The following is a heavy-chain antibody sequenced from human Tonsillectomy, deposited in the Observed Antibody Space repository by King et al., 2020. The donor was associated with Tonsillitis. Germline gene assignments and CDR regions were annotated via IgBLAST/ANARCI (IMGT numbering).Heavy chain of an antibody. D-gene: IGHD2-2*01. CDR2: IWYDGSNK. Sequence: HVQLVESGGGVVQPGRSLRLSCAASGFTFSSYGMHWVRQAPGKGLEGVAVIWYDGSNKYYADSVKGRFTISRDNSKNTLYLQRNSLRAEDTAVYYWSSDLVGYGIRTSCHHFDYWGQGTLVTVSS. CDR3: SSDLVGYGIRTSCHHFDY. V-gene: IGHV3-33*01. J-gene: IGHJ4*02. CDR1: GFTFSSYG.